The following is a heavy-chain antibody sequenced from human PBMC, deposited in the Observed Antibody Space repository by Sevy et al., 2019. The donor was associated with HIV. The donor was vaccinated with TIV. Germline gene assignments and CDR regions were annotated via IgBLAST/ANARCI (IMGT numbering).Heavy chain of an antibody. V-gene: IGHV3-9*01. CDR1: GVTFDDYA. D-gene: IGHD5-12*01. J-gene: IGHJ4*02. Sequence: GGSLRLSCAASGVTFDDYAMHWVRQAPGKGLEWVSGLSRDSGTIGYADSVKGRFTISRDNARNPLYLQMNSLRAEDTASYYCVKDKVDGDSGYGLFDFWGQGTLVTVSS. CDR3: VKDKVDGDSGYGLFDF. CDR2: LSRDSGTI.